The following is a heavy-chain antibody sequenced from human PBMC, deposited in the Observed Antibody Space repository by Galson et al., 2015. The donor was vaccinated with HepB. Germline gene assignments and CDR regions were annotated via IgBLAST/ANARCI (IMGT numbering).Heavy chain of an antibody. J-gene: IGHJ4*02. CDR1: GYTFTSYA. Sequence: SVKVSCKASGYTFTSYAMHWVRQAPGQRLEWMGWINAGNGNTKYSQKFQGRVTITRDTSASTAYMELSSLRSEDTAVYYCARDRYSGYDGDYYFDYRGQGTLVTVSS. CDR2: INAGNGNT. D-gene: IGHD5-12*01. V-gene: IGHV1-3*01. CDR3: ARDRYSGYDGDYYFDY.